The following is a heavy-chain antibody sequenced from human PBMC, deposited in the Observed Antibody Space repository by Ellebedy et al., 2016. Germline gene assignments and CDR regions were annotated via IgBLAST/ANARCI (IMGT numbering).Heavy chain of an antibody. V-gene: IGHV3-11*01. CDR2: ISPSSGTI. CDR1: GYTFSDYY. Sequence: GESLKISXAASGYTFSDYYMAWVRQAPGKGLEWVSYISPSSGTISYADSVKGRFTISRDNAQNSVYLQMNSLRADDTAVYYCAFNIRRGDGLNWGQGTLVSVSS. J-gene: IGHJ4*02. CDR3: AFNIRRGDGLN. D-gene: IGHD2-21*02.